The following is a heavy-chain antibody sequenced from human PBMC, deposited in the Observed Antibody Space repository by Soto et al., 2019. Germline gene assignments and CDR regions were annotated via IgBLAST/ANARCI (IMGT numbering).Heavy chain of an antibody. CDR3: ARRQIPPPTRGAANARGAMDV. V-gene: IGHV3-33*01. J-gene: IGHJ6*02. Sequence: QVQLVESGGGVVQPGRSLRLSCAASGFTFNNYGMHWVRQAPGKGLEWLAVIWNDGSNSSYANSVKGRFTISRDNSKNTLYLHMSTLRAEDTGVYSCARRQIPPPTRGAANARGAMDVWGQGTTVTVSS. D-gene: IGHD6-13*01. CDR1: GFTFNNYG. CDR2: IWNDGSNS.